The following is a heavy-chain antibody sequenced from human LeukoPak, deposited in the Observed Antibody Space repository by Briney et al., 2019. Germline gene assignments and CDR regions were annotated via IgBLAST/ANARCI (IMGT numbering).Heavy chain of an antibody. CDR3: AKQGVAVAGERDYFDY. V-gene: IGHV3-43D*03. J-gene: IGHJ4*02. CDR1: GFTFDDYA. D-gene: IGHD6-19*01. Sequence: GGSLRLSCAASGFTFDDYAMHWVRQAPGKGLEWVSLISWDGGSTYYADSVKGRFTISRDNSKNSLYLQMNSLRAEDTALYYCAKQGVAVAGERDYFDYWGQGTLVTVSS. CDR2: ISWDGGST.